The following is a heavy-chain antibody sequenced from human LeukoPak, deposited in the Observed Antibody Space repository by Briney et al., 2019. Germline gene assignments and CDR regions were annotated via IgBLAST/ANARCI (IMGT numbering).Heavy chain of an antibody. CDR2: ISYDGSNK. D-gene: IGHD1-26*01. CDR3: ARDWDSGSYYGLIDY. J-gene: IGHJ4*02. Sequence: GGSLRLSCAASGFTFSSYAMHWVRQAPGKGLEWVAVISYDGSNKYYADSVKGRFTISRDNSKNTLYLQMNSLRAEDTAVYYCARDWDSGSYYGLIDYWGQGTLVTVSS. V-gene: IGHV3-30-3*01. CDR1: GFTFSSYA.